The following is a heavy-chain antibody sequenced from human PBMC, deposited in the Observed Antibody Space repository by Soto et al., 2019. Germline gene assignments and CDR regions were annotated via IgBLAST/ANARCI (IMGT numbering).Heavy chain of an antibody. CDR1: GGTFSSYA. V-gene: IGHV1-69*13. J-gene: IGHJ5*02. Sequence: SVKVSCKASGGTFSSYAISWVRQAPGQGLEWMGGIIPIFGTANYAQKFQSRVTITADESTSPAYMELSSLRSEDTAVYYCARDHDSSGPYGSNTWFDTWGQGTLVTVSS. CDR2: IIPIFGTA. D-gene: IGHD6-19*01. CDR3: ARDHDSSGPYGSNTWFDT.